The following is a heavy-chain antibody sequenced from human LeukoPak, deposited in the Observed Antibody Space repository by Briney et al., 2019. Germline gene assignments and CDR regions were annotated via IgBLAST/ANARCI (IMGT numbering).Heavy chain of an antibody. CDR3: ARQYCTNGVCYGLSDY. CDR2: IYPGDSDT. V-gene: IGHV5-51*01. D-gene: IGHD2-8*01. Sequence: GESLKISCKGSGYSFTSYWIGWVRQMPGKGLEWMGIIYPGDSDTRYSPSFQGQVTISADESISTAYLQWSSLKASDTAMYYCARQYCTNGVCYGLSDYWGQGTLVTVSS. CDR1: GYSFTSYW. J-gene: IGHJ4*02.